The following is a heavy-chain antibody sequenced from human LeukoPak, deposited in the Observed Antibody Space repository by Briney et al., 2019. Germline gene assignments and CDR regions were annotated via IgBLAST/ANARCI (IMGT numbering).Heavy chain of an antibody. J-gene: IGHJ4*02. Sequence: GGSLRLSCAASGFTFSSYAMSWVRQAPGKGLEWVSAISGSGGSTYYADSVKGRFTISRDNSKNTLYLQMNSLRAEDTAVYYCAAIRHQQLVFQGDYWGQGTLVTVSS. V-gene: IGHV3-23*01. CDR3: AAIRHQQLVFQGDY. D-gene: IGHD6-13*01. CDR1: GFTFSSYA. CDR2: ISGSGGST.